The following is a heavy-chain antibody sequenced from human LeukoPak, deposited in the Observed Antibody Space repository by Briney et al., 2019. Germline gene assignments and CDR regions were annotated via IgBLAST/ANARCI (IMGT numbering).Heavy chain of an antibody. D-gene: IGHD4-17*01. J-gene: IGHJ4*02. CDR3: ARSTYYGDYSPYDY. CDR2: INHSGST. Sequence: SETLSLTCAVYGGSFSGYYWSWIRQPPGKGLEWIGEINHSGSTNYNPSLKSRVTISVDTSKNQFSLKLSSVAAADTAVYYCARSTYYGDYSPYDYWGQGTLVTVSS. V-gene: IGHV4-34*01. CDR1: GGSFSGYY.